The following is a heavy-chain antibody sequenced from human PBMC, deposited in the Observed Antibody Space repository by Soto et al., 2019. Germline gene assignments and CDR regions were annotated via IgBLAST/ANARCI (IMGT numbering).Heavy chain of an antibody. D-gene: IGHD3-3*01. CDR1: GYTFTSYA. J-gene: IGHJ4*02. CDR3: ARAYDFWSGYQIY. Sequence: GPVKVSCKASGYTFTSYAMHWVRQAPGQRLEWMGWINAGNGNTKYSQKFQGRVTITRDTSASTAYMELSSLRSEDTAVYYCARAYDFWSGYQIYWGQGTLVTVSS. CDR2: INAGNGNT. V-gene: IGHV1-3*01.